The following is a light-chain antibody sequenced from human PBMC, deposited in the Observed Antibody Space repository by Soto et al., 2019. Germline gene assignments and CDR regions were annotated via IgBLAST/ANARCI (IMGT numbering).Light chain of an antibody. CDR1: QSVSSF. V-gene: IGKV3-11*01. CDR2: DAS. Sequence: EIVLTQSPATLSLSPGERATLSCRASQSVSSFLAWYQQKPGQAPRLLLYDASNRATGIPTRFSGSGSGTDLPLTISRLEPEDFAVYYCRQRINWPLTFGGGTKVEIK. CDR3: RQRINWPLT. J-gene: IGKJ4*01.